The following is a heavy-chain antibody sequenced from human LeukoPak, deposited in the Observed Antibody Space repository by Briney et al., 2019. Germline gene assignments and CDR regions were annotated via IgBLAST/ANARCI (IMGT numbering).Heavy chain of an antibody. V-gene: IGHV3-74*01. J-gene: IGHJ6*03. CDR3: ARVVDYYYMDV. CDR2: INSDGSST. CDR1: GFTFSNYW. Sequence: PGGSLRLSCAASGFTFSNYWMHWVRQALGKGLVWVSRINSDGSSTSYADSVKGRFTISRDNAKNTLYLQMNSLRADDTAVYYCARVVDYYYMDVWGKGTTVTVSS.